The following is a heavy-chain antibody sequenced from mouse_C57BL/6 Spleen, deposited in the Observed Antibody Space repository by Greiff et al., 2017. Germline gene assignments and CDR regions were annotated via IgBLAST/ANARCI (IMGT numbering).Heavy chain of an antibody. CDR2: IDPETGGT. J-gene: IGHJ2*01. CDR3: TRGDHYYGSSWDY. Sequence: VQLQESGAELVRPGASVTLSCKASGYTFTDYEMHWVKQTPVPGLEWIGAIDPETGGTAYNQKFKGKAILTADKSSSTAYMELRSLTSEDSAVYYCTRGDHYYGSSWDYWGQGTTLTVSS. CDR1: GYTFTDYE. D-gene: IGHD1-1*01. V-gene: IGHV1-15*01.